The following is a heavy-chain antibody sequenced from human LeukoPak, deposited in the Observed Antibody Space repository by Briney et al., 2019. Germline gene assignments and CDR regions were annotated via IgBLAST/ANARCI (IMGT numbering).Heavy chain of an antibody. V-gene: IGHV4-39*01. D-gene: IGHD3-22*01. CDR3: ARHDLDSSGYYFPEDY. CDR1: GGSISSSSYY. Sequence: SETLSLTCTVSGGSISSSSYYWGWIRQPPGKGLEWIGSIYYSGSTYYNPSLKSRVTISVDTSKNQFSLKLSSVTAADTAVYYCARHDLDSSGYYFPEDYWGQGTLVTVSS. J-gene: IGHJ4*02. CDR2: IYYSGST.